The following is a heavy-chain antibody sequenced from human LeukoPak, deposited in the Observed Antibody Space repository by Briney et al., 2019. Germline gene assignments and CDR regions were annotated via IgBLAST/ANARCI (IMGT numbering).Heavy chain of an antibody. CDR2: ISADGGST. V-gene: IGHV3-43*02. CDR1: GFIFSSYE. CDR3: AKESGKFDY. J-gene: IGHJ4*02. Sequence: GGSLRLSCAASGFIFSSYEMNWVRQAPGKGLEWVSLISADGGSTFSVDSVKGRFSISRDNSKNSLYLQMNSLRSEDTAMYYCAKESGKFDYWGQGTLVGVSS.